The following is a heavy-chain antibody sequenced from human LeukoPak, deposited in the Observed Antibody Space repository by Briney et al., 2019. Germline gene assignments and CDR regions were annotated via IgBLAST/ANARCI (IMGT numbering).Heavy chain of an antibody. D-gene: IGHD5-12*01. Sequence: GASVKVCCKVSGYTLTELSMHWVRQAPGKGLEWMGGFDPEDGETIYAQKFQGRVTMTEDTSTDTAYMELSSLRSEDTAVYYCATVQWLRSRVEKYYFDYWGQGTLVTVSS. CDR3: ATVQWLRSRVEKYYFDY. CDR1: GYTLTELS. J-gene: IGHJ4*02. V-gene: IGHV1-24*01. CDR2: FDPEDGET.